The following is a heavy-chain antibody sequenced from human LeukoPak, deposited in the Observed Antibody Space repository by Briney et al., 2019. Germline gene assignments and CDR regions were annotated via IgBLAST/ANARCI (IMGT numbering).Heavy chain of an antibody. CDR1: GFTFSSYG. D-gene: IGHD3-3*01. V-gene: IGHV3-30*02. J-gene: IGHJ4*02. CDR2: IRYDGSNK. CDR3: AKSHSLEWLFIFDY. Sequence: PGGSLRLSCAASGFTFSSYGMHWVRQAPGKGLEWVAFIRYDGSNKYYADSVKGRFTISRDNSKNTLYLQMNSLRAEDTAVYYCAKSHSLEWLFIFDYWGQGTLVTVSP.